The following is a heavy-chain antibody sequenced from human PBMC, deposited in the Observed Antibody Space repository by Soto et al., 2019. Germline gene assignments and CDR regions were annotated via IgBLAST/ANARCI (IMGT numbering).Heavy chain of an antibody. D-gene: IGHD2-2*01. J-gene: IGHJ5*02. Sequence: GASVKVSCKASGYTVTTYAIHWVRQAPGQRLEWMGWINAGNDNTKYSQKFQGRATITRDTSASTAYMELSSLRSEDTAVYYCAREPYCSSTSCYQYNWFEPWGQGTLVTVSS. CDR2: INAGNDNT. CDR1: GYTVTTYA. V-gene: IGHV1-3*01. CDR3: AREPYCSSTSCYQYNWFEP.